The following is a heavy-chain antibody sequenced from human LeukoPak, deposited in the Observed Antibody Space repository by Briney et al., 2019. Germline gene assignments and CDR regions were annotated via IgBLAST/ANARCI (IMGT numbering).Heavy chain of an antibody. D-gene: IGHD5-18*01. V-gene: IGHV3-23*01. CDR3: ARARGQDTAMVAGAFDI. J-gene: IGHJ3*02. Sequence: GGSLRLSCAASGFTFSRYAMSWVRQAPGKGLEWVSAISGSGENTFYADSVKGRFTISRDNSKNTLYLQMNSLRAEDTAVYYCARARGQDTAMVAGAFDIWGQGTMVTVSS. CDR2: ISGSGENT. CDR1: GFTFSRYA.